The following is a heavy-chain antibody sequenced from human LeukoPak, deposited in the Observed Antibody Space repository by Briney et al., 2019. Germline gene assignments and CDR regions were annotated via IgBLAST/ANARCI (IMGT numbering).Heavy chain of an antibody. CDR3: AILLRSGSYMASNWFDP. D-gene: IGHD3-10*01. CDR1: GYTFTGYY. J-gene: IGHJ5*02. CDR2: INPNSGGT. V-gene: IGHV1-2*02. Sequence: GASVKVSCKASGYTFTGYYMHWLRQAPGQGLEWMGWINPNSGGTNYAQKFQGRVTMTRDTSISTAYMELSRLRSDDTAVYYCAILLRSGSYMASNWFDPWGQGTLVTVSS.